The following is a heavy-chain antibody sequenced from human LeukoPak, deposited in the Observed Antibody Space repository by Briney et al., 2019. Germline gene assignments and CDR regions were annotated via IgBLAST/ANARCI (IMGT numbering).Heavy chain of an antibody. V-gene: IGHV4-34*01. CDR3: AKDSVKTNFWSGAPYWYFDL. Sequence: SETLSLTCAVYGGSFSGYYWSWIRQPPGKGLEWIGEINHSGSTNYNPSLKSRVTISVDTSKNQFSLKLSSVTAADTAVYYCAKDSVKTNFWSGAPYWYFDLWGRGTLVTVSS. CDR2: INHSGST. D-gene: IGHD3-3*01. CDR1: GGSFSGYY. J-gene: IGHJ2*01.